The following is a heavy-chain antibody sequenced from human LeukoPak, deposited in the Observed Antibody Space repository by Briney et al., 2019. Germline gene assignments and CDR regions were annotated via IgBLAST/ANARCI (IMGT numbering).Heavy chain of an antibody. V-gene: IGHV1-8*01. CDR1: GYTFTSYD. CDR3: ARVGGEPTIYYYYYYMDV. CDR2: MNPNSGNT. J-gene: IGHJ6*03. Sequence: ASVKASCKASGYTFTSYDINWVRQATGQGLEWMGWMNPNSGNTGYAQKFQGRVTMTRNTSISTAYMELSSLRSEDTAVSYCARVGGEPTIYYYYYYMDVWGKGTTVTASS. D-gene: IGHD3-10*01.